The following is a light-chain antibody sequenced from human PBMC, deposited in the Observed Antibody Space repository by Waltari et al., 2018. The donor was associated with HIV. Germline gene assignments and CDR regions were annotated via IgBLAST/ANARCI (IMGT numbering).Light chain of an antibody. V-gene: IGKV1-12*01. CDR1: HPVADK. CDR2: GTS. CDR3: QQAFSFPHT. Sequence: IQMAQSPAPLSASVGDSVSFSCRASHPVADKLAWYQQRPGKPPKLLIYGTSRLQSGVPSRFAGFGSATNFSLTITGLRPEDSATYFCQQAFSFPHTFGGGTELDI. J-gene: IGKJ4*01.